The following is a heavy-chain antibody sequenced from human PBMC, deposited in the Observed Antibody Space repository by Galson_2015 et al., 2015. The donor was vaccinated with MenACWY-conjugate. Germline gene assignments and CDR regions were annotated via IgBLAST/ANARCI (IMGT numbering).Heavy chain of an antibody. CDR2: INTNTGHP. V-gene: IGHV7-4-1*02. J-gene: IGHJ4*02. CDR3: ARDGRGDYHFGGDY. Sequence: SVKVSCKASGYTFTSYAMNWVRQAPGQGLEWMGWINTNTGHPTYAQGFTGRFALSLDTSVRTAYLQISSLKAEDTAVYYCARDGRGDYHFGGDYWGQGTLVTVSS. CDR1: GYTFTSYA. D-gene: IGHD3-10*01.